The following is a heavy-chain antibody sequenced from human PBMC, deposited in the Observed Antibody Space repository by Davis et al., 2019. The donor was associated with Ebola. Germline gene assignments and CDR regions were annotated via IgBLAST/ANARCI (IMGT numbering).Heavy chain of an antibody. CDR2: INPNSG. J-gene: IGHJ6*04. CDR1: GYTFTSYD. V-gene: IGHV1-8*01. CDR3: AREQIIVVVPVDANQLDYYYYYGMDV. D-gene: IGHD2-2*01. Sequence: ASVQVSCKASGYTFTSYDINWVRQATGQGLEWMGWINPNSGDTSISTAYMELSRLRSEDTAVYYCAREQIIVVVPVDANQLDYYYYYGMDVWGKGTTVTVSS.